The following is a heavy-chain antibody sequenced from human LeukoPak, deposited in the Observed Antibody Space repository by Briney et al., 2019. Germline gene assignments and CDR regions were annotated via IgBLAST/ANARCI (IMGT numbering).Heavy chain of an antibody. V-gene: IGHV1-46*01. CDR3: ARDGPLDAFDI. Sequence: GASVKVSCKASGGSFSRHDISWVRQAPGQGLEWMGIINPSGGSTSYAQKFQGRVTMTRDTSTSTVYMELSSLRSEDTAVYYCARDGPLDAFDIWGQGTMVTVSS. CDR1: GGSFSRHD. J-gene: IGHJ3*02. CDR2: INPSGGST.